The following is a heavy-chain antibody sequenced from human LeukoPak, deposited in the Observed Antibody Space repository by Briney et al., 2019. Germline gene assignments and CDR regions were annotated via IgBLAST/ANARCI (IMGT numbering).Heavy chain of an antibody. CDR2: ISAYNGNT. Sequence: GASVKVSCKASGYTFTSYGISWVRQAPGQGLEWMGWISAYNGNTNYALKLQGRVTMTTDTSTSTAYMELRSLRSDDTAVYYCARGFYDFWSGPAEGAFDIWGQGTMVTVSS. D-gene: IGHD3-3*01. CDR3: ARGFYDFWSGPAEGAFDI. CDR1: GYTFTSYG. V-gene: IGHV1-18*01. J-gene: IGHJ3*02.